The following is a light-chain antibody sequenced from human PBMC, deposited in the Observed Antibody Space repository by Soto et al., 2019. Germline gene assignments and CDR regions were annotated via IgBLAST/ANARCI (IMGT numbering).Light chain of an antibody. V-gene: IGLV2-14*01. Sequence: QSALTQPASVSGSPGQSITISCTGTSSDVGAYDYVSWFQQLPDKAPKLIISVVSNRPSGVSNRFSGSKSGNTASLTISGLQDEDEADYYCSLYTSSDTPYVFGTGTKLTVL. CDR1: SSDVGAYDY. J-gene: IGLJ1*01. CDR2: VVS. CDR3: SLYTSSDTPYV.